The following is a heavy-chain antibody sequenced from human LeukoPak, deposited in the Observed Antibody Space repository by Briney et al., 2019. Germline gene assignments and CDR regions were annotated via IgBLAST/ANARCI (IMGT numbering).Heavy chain of an antibody. Sequence: SVKVSCKASGGTFSSYAISWVRQAPGQGLEWMGGIIPIFGTANYAQKFQGRVTITADESTSTAYMELCSLRSEDTAVYYCARELGTTVVTPDAFDIWGQGTMVTVSS. CDR1: GGTFSSYA. J-gene: IGHJ3*02. CDR2: IIPIFGTA. V-gene: IGHV1-69*01. D-gene: IGHD4-23*01. CDR3: ARELGTTVVTPDAFDI.